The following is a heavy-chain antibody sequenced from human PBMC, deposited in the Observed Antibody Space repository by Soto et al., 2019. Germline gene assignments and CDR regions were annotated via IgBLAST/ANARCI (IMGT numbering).Heavy chain of an antibody. CDR1: GFTFSSYG. Sequence: PGGSLRLSCAASGFTFSSYGMHWVRQAPGKGLEWVAVISYDGSNKYYADSVKGRFTISRDNSKNTLYLQMNSLRAEDTAVYYRAKDHLYDFWSGYLPDSFDYWGQGTLVTVSS. CDR2: ISYDGSNK. V-gene: IGHV3-30*18. D-gene: IGHD3-3*01. CDR3: AKDHLYDFWSGYLPDSFDY. J-gene: IGHJ4*02.